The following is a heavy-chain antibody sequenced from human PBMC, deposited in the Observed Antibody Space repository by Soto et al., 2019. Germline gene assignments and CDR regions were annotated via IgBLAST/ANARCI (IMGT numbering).Heavy chain of an antibody. CDR1: GFTFSDYY. Sequence: PGGSLRLSCAASGFTFSDYYMSWIRQAPGKGLEWVSYISSSGSTIYYADSVKGRFTISRDNAKNSLYLQMNSLRAEDTAVYYCARDVYYDFWSGYYAHDAFDIWGQGTMVTVSS. CDR3: ARDVYYDFWSGYYAHDAFDI. J-gene: IGHJ3*02. V-gene: IGHV3-11*01. D-gene: IGHD3-3*01. CDR2: ISSSGSTI.